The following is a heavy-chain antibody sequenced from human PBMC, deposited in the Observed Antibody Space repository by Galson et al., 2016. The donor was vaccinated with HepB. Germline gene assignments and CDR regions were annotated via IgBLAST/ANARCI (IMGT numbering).Heavy chain of an antibody. CDR1: CGFLSGYY. CDR2: INHSGSP. J-gene: IGHJ2*01. CDR3: ARDSQGYFDL. Sequence: ETLSLTCAVSCGFLSGYYWSWIRQPPGKGLEWIGEINHSGSPNYNPSLKSQVTISVDTSKNHFSLRLSSVTAADTAVYYCARDSQGYFDLWGRGTLVAVSS. V-gene: IGHV4-34*01.